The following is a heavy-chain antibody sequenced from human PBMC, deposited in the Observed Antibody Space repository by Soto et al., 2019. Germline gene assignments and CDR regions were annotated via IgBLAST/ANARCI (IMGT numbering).Heavy chain of an antibody. CDR3: ARGRMIVVVNNWFDP. CDR1: GYTFTGYY. Sequence: ASVKVSCKASGYTFTGYYMHWVRQAPGQGLEWMGWINPNSGGTNYAQKFQGRVTMTRDTSISTAYMELGRLRSDDTAVYYCARGRMIVVVNNWFDPWGQGTLVTVS. CDR2: INPNSGGT. V-gene: IGHV1-2*02. D-gene: IGHD3-22*01. J-gene: IGHJ5*02.